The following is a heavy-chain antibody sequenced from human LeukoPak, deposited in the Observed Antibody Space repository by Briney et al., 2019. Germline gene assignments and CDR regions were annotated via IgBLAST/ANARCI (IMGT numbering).Heavy chain of an antibody. Sequence: SVKVSCKASGGTFSSYAISWVRQAPGQGLEWMGGIILIFDTANYAQKFKGRLPITADKSTSTAYMELSSLRSEDTAVYYCARERHDYGDFDYWGQGTLVTVSS. D-gene: IGHD4-17*01. CDR3: ARERHDYGDFDY. CDR2: IILIFDTA. CDR1: GGTFSSYA. J-gene: IGHJ4*02. V-gene: IGHV1-69*06.